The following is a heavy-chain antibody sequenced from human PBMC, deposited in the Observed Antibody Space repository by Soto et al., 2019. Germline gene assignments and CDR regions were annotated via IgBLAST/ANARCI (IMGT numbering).Heavy chain of an antibody. Sequence: QGLEWMGGIIPIFGTANYAQKFQGRVTITADESTSTAYMELSSLRSEDTAVYYCARLLRYFDWSQSYFDYWGQGTLVTVSS. CDR2: IIPIFGTA. J-gene: IGHJ4*02. D-gene: IGHD3-9*01. CDR3: ARLLRYFDWSQSYFDY. V-gene: IGHV1-69*01.